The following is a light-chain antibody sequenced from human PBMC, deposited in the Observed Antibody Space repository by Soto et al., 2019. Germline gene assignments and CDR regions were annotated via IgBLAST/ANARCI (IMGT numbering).Light chain of an antibody. CDR3: SSCTSSSFYV. J-gene: IGLJ1*01. CDR1: SSDVGGYNY. V-gene: IGLV2-14*01. CDR2: DVS. Sequence: QSVLTQPASVSGSPGQSITISCTGTSSDVGGYNYVSWYQQHPGKAPKLMIYDVSNRPSGVSNRFSGSKSGNTASLTISGLQAEDEADYYCSSCTSSSFYVFGTGTKVTVL.